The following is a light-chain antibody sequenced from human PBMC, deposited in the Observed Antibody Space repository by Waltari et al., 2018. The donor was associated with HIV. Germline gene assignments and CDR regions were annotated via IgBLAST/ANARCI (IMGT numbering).Light chain of an antibody. V-gene: IGLV2-23*02. CDR1: SSDVGNYNL. Sequence: QYALTQPASVSGSLGQSITISCTGTSSDVGNYNLVSWYQQHPGKAPKLMIYEVSKRPSGVSNRFSGSKSGNTASLTISGLQAEDEADYYCCSYAGSSTLVVFGGGTKLTVL. CDR3: CSYAGSSTLVV. J-gene: IGLJ2*01. CDR2: EVS.